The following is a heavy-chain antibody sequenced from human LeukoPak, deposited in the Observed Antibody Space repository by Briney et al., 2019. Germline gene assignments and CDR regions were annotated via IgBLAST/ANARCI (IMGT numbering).Heavy chain of an antibody. CDR2: IYYSGST. V-gene: IGHV4-59*12. J-gene: IGHJ4*02. D-gene: IGHD1-14*01. CDR3: ARRERRIYASKPGGFDY. Sequence: SETLSLTCTVSGGSISSYYWSWIRQPPGKGLEWIGYIYYSGSTNYNPSLKSRVTISEDTSKNQFSLKLSSVTAADTAVYYCARRERRIYASKPGGFDYWGQGTLVTVSS. CDR1: GGSISSYY.